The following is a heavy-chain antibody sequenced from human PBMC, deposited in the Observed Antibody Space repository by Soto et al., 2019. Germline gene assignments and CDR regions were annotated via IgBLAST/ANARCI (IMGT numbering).Heavy chain of an antibody. V-gene: IGHV3-30*18. J-gene: IGHJ4*02. CDR1: GFTFSSYG. CDR2: ISYDGSNK. Sequence: GGSLRLSCAASGFTFSSYGMHWVRQAPGKGLEWVAVISYDGSNKYYADSVKGRFTISRDNSKNTLYLQMNSLRAEDTAVYYCAKDSVRVMITFGGVTDYWGQGT. CDR3: AKDSVRVMITFGGVTDY. D-gene: IGHD3-16*01.